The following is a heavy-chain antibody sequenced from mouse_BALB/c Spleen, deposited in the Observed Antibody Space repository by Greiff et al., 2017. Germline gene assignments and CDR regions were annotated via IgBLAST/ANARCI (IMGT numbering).Heavy chain of an antibody. Sequence: EVKLMESGPELVKPGASVKMSCKASGYTFTSYVMHWVKQKPGQGLEWIGYINPYNDGTKYNEKFKGKATLTSDKSSSTAYMELSSLTSEDSAVYYCAIGNPYAMDYWGQGTSVTVSS. D-gene: IGHD2-1*01. CDR1: GYTFTSYV. CDR3: AIGNPYAMDY. J-gene: IGHJ4*01. V-gene: IGHV1-14*01. CDR2: INPYNDGT.